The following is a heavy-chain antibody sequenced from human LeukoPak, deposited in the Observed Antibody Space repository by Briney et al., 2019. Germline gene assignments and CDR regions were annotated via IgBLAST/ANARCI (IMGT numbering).Heavy chain of an antibody. V-gene: IGHV4-34*01. CDR3: GRGRLWVFDI. J-gene: IGHJ3*02. CDR1: GGSFTAYY. D-gene: IGHD3-16*01. Sequence: PSETLSLTCAVSGGSFTAYYWSWIRQSPEKGLEWIGEINHSGTTNYNPSFKSRVTISVRASKREFSLKVTPVTAADTAVYYWGRGRLWVFDIWGQGTTVSVSS. CDR2: INHSGTT.